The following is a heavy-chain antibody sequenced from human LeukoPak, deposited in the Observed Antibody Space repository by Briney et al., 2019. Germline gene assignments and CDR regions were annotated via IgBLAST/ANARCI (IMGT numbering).Heavy chain of an antibody. CDR2: INPNSGGT. Sequence: ASVKVSCKASGYTFTGYYMHWVRQAPGQGLEWMGWINPNSGGTDYAQKFQGRVTMTRDTSISTAYMELSRLRSDDTAVYYCARESPYSSSWYPGFDPWGQGTLVTVSS. D-gene: IGHD6-13*01. CDR3: ARESPYSSSWYPGFDP. CDR1: GYTFTGYY. V-gene: IGHV1-2*02. J-gene: IGHJ5*02.